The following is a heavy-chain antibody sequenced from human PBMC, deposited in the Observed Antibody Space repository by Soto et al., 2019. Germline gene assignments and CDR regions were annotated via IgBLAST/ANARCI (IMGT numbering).Heavy chain of an antibody. CDR1: GYSFTIYY. J-gene: IGHJ4*02. V-gene: IGHV1-46*01. Sequence: ASVKVACKASGYSFTIYYMHWGRQDPGQGLEWMGIINPSGGSTSYAQKFQGRVTMTRDTSTSTVYMELSSLRSEDTAVYYCARDRGYCSSTSCYAWNYFDYWGQGTLVTVSS. CDR2: INPSGGST. D-gene: IGHD2-2*01. CDR3: ARDRGYCSSTSCYAWNYFDY.